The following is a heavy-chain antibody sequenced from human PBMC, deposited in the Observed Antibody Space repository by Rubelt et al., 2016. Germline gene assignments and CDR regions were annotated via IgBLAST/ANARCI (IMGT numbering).Heavy chain of an antibody. V-gene: IGHV4-59*01. CDR2: IYYSGST. Sequence: QVQLQESGPGLVEASETLSLTCTVSGGSISNYYWSWIRQPPGKGLEWIGYIYYSGSTNYNPSLKSLVTISVDTAKNQFSLKLSSVTAADTAVYYCARVNYDILTGYGPFDYWGQGTLVTVSS. J-gene: IGHJ4*02. CDR1: GGSISNYY. D-gene: IGHD3-9*01. CDR3: ARVNYDILTGYGPFDY.